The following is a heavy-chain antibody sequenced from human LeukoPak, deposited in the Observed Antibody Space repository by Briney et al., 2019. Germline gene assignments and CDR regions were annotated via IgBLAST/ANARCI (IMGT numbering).Heavy chain of an antibody. Sequence: GGSLRLSCAASGFTFSSYSMNWVRQAPGKGLEWVSYISSSSSTIYYADSVKGRFTISRDNAKNSLYLQMNSLRAEDTAVYYCARVSSGYYAWGAFDIWGQGTMVTVSS. CDR3: ARVSSGYYAWGAFDI. J-gene: IGHJ3*02. V-gene: IGHV3-48*04. CDR1: GFTFSSYS. CDR2: ISSSSSTI. D-gene: IGHD3-22*01.